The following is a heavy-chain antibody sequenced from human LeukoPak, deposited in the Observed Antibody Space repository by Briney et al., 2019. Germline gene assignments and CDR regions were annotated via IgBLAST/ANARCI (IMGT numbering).Heavy chain of an antibody. CDR3: ARVAKERVGGVYYFDY. D-gene: IGHD1-1*01. CDR2: IGTAGDT. CDR1: GFTFSDYD. J-gene: IGHJ4*02. V-gene: IGHV3-13*01. Sequence: GESLKISCAASGFTFSDYDMHWVRQATGKGLEWVSAIGTAGDTYHTGSVKGRFTISRENAKNSLYLQMNSLRAGDTAVYYCARVAKERVGGVYYFDYWGQGTLVTVSS.